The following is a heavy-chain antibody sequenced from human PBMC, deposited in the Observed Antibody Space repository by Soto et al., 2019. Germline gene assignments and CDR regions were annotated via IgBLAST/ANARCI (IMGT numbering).Heavy chain of an antibody. CDR3: ARVELGTVTTVVDAFDI. CDR2: MSHSGGT. Sequence: QVQLQQWGAGLLKPSETLSLTCAVYGGFVSSGTYYWSWIRQPPGKGLEWIGEMSHSGGTHFNPSLKSRVTISVDTSKNQFSLKMSSVTAADTALYYCARVELGTVTTVVDAFDIWGPGTMVTVSS. J-gene: IGHJ3*02. CDR1: GGFVSSGTYY. V-gene: IGHV4-34*01. D-gene: IGHD1-1*01.